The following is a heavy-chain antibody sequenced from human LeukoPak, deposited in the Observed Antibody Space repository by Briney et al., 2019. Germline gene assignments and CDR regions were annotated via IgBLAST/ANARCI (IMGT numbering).Heavy chain of an antibody. J-gene: IGHJ4*02. CDR3: ARLSGSYFGDDY. Sequence: ASVKVSFKVSGYTFTSYYMHWVRQAPGQGLEWMGIINPSGGSTSYAQKFQGRVTMTRDTSTSTVYMELSSLRSEDTAVYYCARLSGSYFGDDYWGQGTLVTVSS. D-gene: IGHD1-26*01. CDR1: GYTFTSYY. CDR2: INPSGGST. V-gene: IGHV1-46*03.